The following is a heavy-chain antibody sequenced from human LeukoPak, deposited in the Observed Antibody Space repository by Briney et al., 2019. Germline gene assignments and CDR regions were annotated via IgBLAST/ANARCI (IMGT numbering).Heavy chain of an antibody. CDR1: GYTFTGYY. CDR2: INPNSGGT. Sequence: ASVKVSCKASGYTFTGYYMHWVRQAPGQGLEWMGWINPNSGGTNYAQEFQGRVTMTRDTSISTAYMELSRLRSDDTAVYYCARGDLTSEFDYWGQGTLVTVSS. V-gene: IGHV1-2*02. D-gene: IGHD4-11*01. CDR3: ARGDLTSEFDY. J-gene: IGHJ4*02.